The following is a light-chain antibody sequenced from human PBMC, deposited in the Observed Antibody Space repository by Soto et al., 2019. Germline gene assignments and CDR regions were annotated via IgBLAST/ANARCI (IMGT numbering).Light chain of an antibody. CDR3: QQYNIYWT. V-gene: IGKV1-5*01. Sequence: IQMTQSPSTLSASVGDGVTITCRASQSISNSLAWYQQKPGKAPKLLIYDASSLESGVPSRFSGSGYGTEFTLTITSLQPDDFATYYCQQYNIYWTFGQGTKVEIK. CDR1: QSISNS. CDR2: DAS. J-gene: IGKJ1*01.